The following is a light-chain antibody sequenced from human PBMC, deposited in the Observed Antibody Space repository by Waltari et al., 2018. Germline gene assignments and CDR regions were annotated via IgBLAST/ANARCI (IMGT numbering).Light chain of an antibody. CDR3: AAWDDSLNGRV. CDR2: SNN. J-gene: IGLJ3*02. Sequence: QSVLTQSPSASGTPGQRVTISCSGSSYTIGSNIVHWYQQLPGMAPKLLISSNNQRPSGVPDRFSGSKSGTSASLAISGLQSEDEADYYCAAWDDSLNGRVFGGGTKVTVL. CDR1: SYTIGSNI. V-gene: IGLV1-44*01.